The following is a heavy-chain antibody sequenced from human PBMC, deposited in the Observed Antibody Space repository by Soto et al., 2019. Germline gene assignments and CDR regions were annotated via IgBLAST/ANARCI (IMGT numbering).Heavy chain of an antibody. D-gene: IGHD1-20*01. Sequence: QVQLQESGPGLVKPSETLSLTCTVSGGSISSYYWSWIRQPPGKGLEWVGYIYYSGITNYNPSLKSRVTISVDPAQNQFPLKLSSGTAADTAMDFCARYKSNYYYGMDVWGPGTTVTVSS. J-gene: IGHJ6*02. V-gene: IGHV4-59*01. CDR2: IYYSGIT. CDR1: GGSISSYY. CDR3: ARYKSNYYYGMDV.